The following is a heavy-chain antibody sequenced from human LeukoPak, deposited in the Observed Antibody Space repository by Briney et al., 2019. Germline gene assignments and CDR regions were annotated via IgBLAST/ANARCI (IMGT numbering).Heavy chain of an antibody. J-gene: IGHJ3*02. CDR2: ITSSGSSI. D-gene: IGHD3-10*01. CDR1: GFTFSPYS. Sequence: GGSLRLSCAASGFTFSPYSLKWVRQAPGKGLEWVSSITSSGSSIYYADSVKGRFTISRDNAKNSLYLQMNSLRAEDTAVYYCARDYYGSGSYDAFDIWGQGTMVTVSS. CDR3: ARDYYGSGSYDAFDI. V-gene: IGHV3-21*01.